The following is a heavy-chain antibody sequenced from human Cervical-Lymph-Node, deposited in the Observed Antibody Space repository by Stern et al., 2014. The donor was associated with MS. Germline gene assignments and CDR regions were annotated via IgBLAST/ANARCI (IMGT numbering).Heavy chain of an antibody. CDR2: VDPGDSDT. CDR3: ARTRYSSSWYTFDP. J-gene: IGHJ5*02. CDR1: GYSFTSYW. V-gene: IGHV5-51*03. D-gene: IGHD6-13*01. Sequence: VQLGQSGAEVKKPGESLKISCTGSGYSFTSYWIAWVRHMPGKGLEWMGIVDPGDSDTRYSPYFQGQVSISADKSTSTAYLQWSSLKASDTAMYYCARTRYSSSWYTFDPWGQGTLVTVSS.